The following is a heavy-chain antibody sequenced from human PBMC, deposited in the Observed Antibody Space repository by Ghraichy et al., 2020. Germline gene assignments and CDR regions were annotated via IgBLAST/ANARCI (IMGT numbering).Heavy chain of an antibody. CDR3: ARDVGVVVTAGESDY. J-gene: IGHJ4*02. CDR1: GFTFSSYS. D-gene: IGHD2-21*02. V-gene: IGHV3-48*02. Sequence: LSLTCAASGFTFSSYSMNWVRQAPGKGLEWVSYISSSSSTIYYADSVKGRFTISRDNAKNSLYLQMNSLRDEDTAVYYCARDVGVVVTAGESDYWGQGTLVTVSS. CDR2: ISSSSSTI.